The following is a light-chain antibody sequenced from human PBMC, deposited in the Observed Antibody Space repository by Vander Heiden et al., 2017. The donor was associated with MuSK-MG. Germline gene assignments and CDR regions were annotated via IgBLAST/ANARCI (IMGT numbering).Light chain of an antibody. CDR3: QGVTSPFT. CDR2: GSS. CDR1: QSISSTS. Sequence: EIVLTQSPGTLSLSPGERATLSCRASQSISSTSLTWYQQQPGQAPRLLIHGSSRKGSGIPSRFSGSGGGEDFTFTSRSLEDEDFSWYCCQGVTSPFTFGHGTKVDIK. J-gene: IGKJ3*01. V-gene: IGKV3-20*01.